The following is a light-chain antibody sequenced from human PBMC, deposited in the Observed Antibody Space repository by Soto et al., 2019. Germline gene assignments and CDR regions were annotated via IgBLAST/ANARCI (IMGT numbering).Light chain of an antibody. Sequence: NFMLTQPHSVSESPGKTVTISCTRSSGSIASNYVQWYQQRPGSAPTTVIYEDNQRPSGVPDRFSGSKSGNTASLTVSGLQAEDEADYYCSSFAGINNLVFGGGTKLTVL. CDR1: SGSIASNY. CDR2: EDN. V-gene: IGLV6-57*04. CDR3: SSFAGINNLV. J-gene: IGLJ2*01.